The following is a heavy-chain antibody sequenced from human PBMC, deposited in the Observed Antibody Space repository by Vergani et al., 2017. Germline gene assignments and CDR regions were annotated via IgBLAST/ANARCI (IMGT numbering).Heavy chain of an antibody. D-gene: IGHD2-21*01. J-gene: IGHJ3*02. Sequence: EVQLVESGGGLVQPGGSLRLSCAASGFTFSSYDMHWVRQATGKGLEWVSAIGTAGDPYYPGSVTGRFTISRENAKNSLYLQMNSLRAGDTAVYYCSRGPGCGGDCSWHAFDIWGQGTMVTVSS. CDR2: IGTAGDP. CDR1: GFTFSSYD. CDR3: SRGPGCGGDCSWHAFDI. V-gene: IGHV3-13*05.